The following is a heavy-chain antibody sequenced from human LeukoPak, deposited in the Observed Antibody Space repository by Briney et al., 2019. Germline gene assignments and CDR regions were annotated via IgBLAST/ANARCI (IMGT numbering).Heavy chain of an antibody. J-gene: IGHJ4*02. CDR1: GGTFSSYA. D-gene: IGHD7-27*01. CDR2: IIPIFGTA. CDR3: ARGPPNWGYDY. V-gene: IGHV1-69*05. Sequence: PEASVKVSCKASGGTFSSYAISWVRQAPGQGLEWMGGIIPIFGTANYAQKFQGRVTMTRNTSISTAYMELSSLRSDDTAVYYCARGPPNWGYDYWGPGTLVTVSS.